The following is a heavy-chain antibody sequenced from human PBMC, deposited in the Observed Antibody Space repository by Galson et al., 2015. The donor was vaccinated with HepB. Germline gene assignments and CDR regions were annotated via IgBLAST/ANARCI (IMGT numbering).Heavy chain of an antibody. V-gene: IGHV1-2*02. Sequence: SVKVSCKASGYTFTEYYVQWGRQAPGQGLEWMGRHNPVSGDNNLAPRFQGRVTMTSDKSTYTASMEVSSLTSGDTAVYYCWVITIGGWGQGTPVTVSS. CDR1: GYTFTEYY. CDR3: WVITIGG. D-gene: IGHD3-16*01. CDR2: HNPVSGDN. J-gene: IGHJ4*02.